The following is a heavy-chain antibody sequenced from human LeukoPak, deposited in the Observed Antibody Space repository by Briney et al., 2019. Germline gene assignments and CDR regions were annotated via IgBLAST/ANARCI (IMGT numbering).Heavy chain of an antibody. V-gene: IGHV1-24*01. CDR1: GYTLTELS. Sequence: ASVKVSCKVSGYTLTELSMHWVRQAPGKGLEWMGGFDPEDGETIYAQKFQGRVTMTEDTSTDTAYMELSSLRSEDTAVYYCATARNPLRGYSYGYFYWGQGTLVTVSS. CDR3: ATARNPLRGYSYGYFY. D-gene: IGHD5-18*01. J-gene: IGHJ4*02. CDR2: FDPEDGET.